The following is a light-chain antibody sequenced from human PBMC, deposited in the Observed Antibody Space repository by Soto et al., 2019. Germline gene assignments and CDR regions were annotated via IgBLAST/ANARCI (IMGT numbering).Light chain of an antibody. CDR3: MQALQTPT. V-gene: IGKV2-28*01. J-gene: IGKJ4*01. CDR2: LGS. Sequence: DIVMTQSPLSLPVTPGEPASISCRSSQSLLHSNGYNYLDWYLQKPGQSPQLLIYLGSNRASGVPDRFSGSGSGTEFTLKISRVEAEDVWVYYCMQALQTPTFGGGTKVEIK. CDR1: QSLLHSNGYNY.